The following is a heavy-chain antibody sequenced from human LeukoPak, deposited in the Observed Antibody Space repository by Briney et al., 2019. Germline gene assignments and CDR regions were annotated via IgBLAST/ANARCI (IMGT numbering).Heavy chain of an antibody. CDR1: GFTFSSYG. Sequence: GGSLRLSCAASGFTFSSYGMHWVRQAPGKGLEWVAFIRYDGSNKYYADSVKGRFTISRDNSKNTLYLQMGSLRAEDMAVYYCARDKYSSSWYYYYMDVWGKGTTVTVSS. J-gene: IGHJ6*03. D-gene: IGHD6-13*01. CDR3: ARDKYSSSWYYYYMDV. V-gene: IGHV3-30*02. CDR2: IRYDGSNK.